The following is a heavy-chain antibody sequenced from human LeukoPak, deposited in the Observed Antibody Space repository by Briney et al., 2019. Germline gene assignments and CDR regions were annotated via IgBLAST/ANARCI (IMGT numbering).Heavy chain of an antibody. Sequence: SETLSLTCSVSGLSISSGRFWVWIRQPPGKGLEWLATVYESGTPFYNPSLKSRLTISVDSPRNQFSLRLTSLTAADTAVYYCARAGLGTLGDYWGQGTLVTVSS. CDR2: VYESGTP. CDR1: GLSISSGRF. V-gene: IGHV4-38-2*02. CDR3: ARAGLGTLGDY. D-gene: IGHD7-27*01. J-gene: IGHJ4*02.